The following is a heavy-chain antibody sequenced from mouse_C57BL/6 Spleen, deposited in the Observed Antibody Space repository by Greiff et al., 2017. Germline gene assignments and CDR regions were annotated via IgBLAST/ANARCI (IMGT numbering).Heavy chain of an antibody. D-gene: IGHD1-1*01. J-gene: IGHJ2*01. CDR2: IDPEDGDT. V-gene: IGHV14-1*01. Sequence: EVMLVESGAELVRPGASVKLSCTASGFNIKDYYMHWVKQRPEQGLEWIGSIDPEDGDTEYAPKFPGKATMTADTSSNTSYLQLSSLTSEDTAVYYCTTLFITTVAEGDYWGQGTTLTVSS. CDR3: TTLFITTVAEGDY. CDR1: GFNIKDYY.